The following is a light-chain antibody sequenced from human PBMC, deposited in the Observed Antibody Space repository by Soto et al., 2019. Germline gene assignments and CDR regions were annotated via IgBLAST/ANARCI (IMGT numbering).Light chain of an antibody. V-gene: IGKV1-39*01. J-gene: IGKJ4*01. Sequence: DIQMTQSPSSLSASVGDRVTITCRASQSISIYVNWYQQXPGEAPIILIYAGSSLQSGVPSRFGGSGSGTDFTLTITSLQPEDLATYYCQQSYITPTFGGGTKVDI. CDR3: QQSYITPT. CDR1: QSISIY. CDR2: AGS.